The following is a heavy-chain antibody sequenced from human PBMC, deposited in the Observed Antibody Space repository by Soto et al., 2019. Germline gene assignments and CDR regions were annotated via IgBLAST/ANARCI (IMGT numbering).Heavy chain of an antibody. D-gene: IGHD1-20*01. CDR3: ARVALITGLHYFDY. CDR2: IYYSGST. V-gene: IGHV4-59*01. J-gene: IGHJ4*02. CDR1: GDSISRYY. Sequence: SETLSLTCTVSGDSISRYYWSWIRQPPGKGLEWIGYIYYSGSTNYNPSLKSRVTISVDTSKNQFSLKLSSVTAADTAVYYCARVALITGLHYFDYWGQGTLVTVSS.